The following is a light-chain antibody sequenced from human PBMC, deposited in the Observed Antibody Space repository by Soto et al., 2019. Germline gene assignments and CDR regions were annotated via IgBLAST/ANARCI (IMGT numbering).Light chain of an antibody. CDR3: QQYSDCPYT. J-gene: IGKJ2*01. CDR1: QRISSRN. Sequence: EIALTQSPGTLSLSPRERATLSCRASQRISSRNLAWYQQKPDQAPRLPIYGVSSRATGIPDRFSGSGTVTDFTVTINRLEPEDFAVYYCQQYSDCPYTFGQVTKLEVK. CDR2: GVS. V-gene: IGKV3-20*01.